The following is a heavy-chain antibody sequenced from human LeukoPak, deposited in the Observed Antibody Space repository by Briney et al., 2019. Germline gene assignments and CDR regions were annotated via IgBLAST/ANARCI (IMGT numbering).Heavy chain of an antibody. Sequence: PGGSLRLSXAASGFTFSSYEMNWVRQAPGKGLEGVSYISSSGSTIDYADSVKGRFTISRDNAKNSLYLQTNSLRAEDTAVYYCARVSCGDYHVDYWGQGTLVTVSS. CDR3: ARVSCGDYHVDY. CDR2: ISSSGSTI. V-gene: IGHV3-48*03. J-gene: IGHJ4*02. CDR1: GFTFSSYE. D-gene: IGHD4-17*01.